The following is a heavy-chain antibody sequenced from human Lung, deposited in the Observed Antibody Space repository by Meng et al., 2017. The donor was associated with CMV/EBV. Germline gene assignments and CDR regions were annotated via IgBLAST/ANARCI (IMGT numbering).Heavy chain of an antibody. CDR1: GSMSNDGYY. Sequence: GSMSNDGYYWSWIRQPPGKGLEWIGYMYYSGSTDYNPSLKSRVTISVDISKNQFSLKLTSVTAADTAVYYCARGGPGGSSSSRGFDPWGQGTLVTVSS. V-gene: IGHV4-31*02. CDR2: MYYSGST. CDR3: ARGGPGGSSSSRGFDP. J-gene: IGHJ5*02. D-gene: IGHD2-2*01.